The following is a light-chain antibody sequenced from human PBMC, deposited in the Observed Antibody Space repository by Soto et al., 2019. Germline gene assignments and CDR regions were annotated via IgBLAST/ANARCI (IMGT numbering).Light chain of an antibody. CDR2: DAS. Sequence: EIVLTQSPATLSLSPGERATLSCRASQSISSYLAWYQQKPGQAPRLLIYDASNRAAGIPARFSGTGSGTDFTLNISSLEPEDFAVEYWQKRSNWPRGVTFGQGTRLESK. CDR1: QSISSY. J-gene: IGKJ5*01. V-gene: IGKV3-11*01. CDR3: QKRSNWPRGVT.